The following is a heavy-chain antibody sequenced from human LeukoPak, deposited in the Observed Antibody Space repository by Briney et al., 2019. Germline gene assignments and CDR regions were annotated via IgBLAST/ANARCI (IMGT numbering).Heavy chain of an antibody. CDR2: IKYDGSEK. Sequence: GGSPRLSCAASGFTLSSYWMSWVRQAPGKGLEWVANIKYDGSEKDYVDSVKGRFTISRDNAKNSLYLQMNSLRAEDTAVYYCARDIAPAGLFFDYWGQGTLVTVSS. V-gene: IGHV3-7*01. J-gene: IGHJ4*02. CDR1: GFTLSSYW. CDR3: ARDIAPAGLFFDY. D-gene: IGHD6-13*01.